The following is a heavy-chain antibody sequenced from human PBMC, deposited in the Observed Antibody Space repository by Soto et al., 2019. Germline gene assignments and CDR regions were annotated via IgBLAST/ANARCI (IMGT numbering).Heavy chain of an antibody. Sequence: GGSLRLSCAASGFSVSNLYMTWVRQAPGKGLEWVSVISSGGSTYYADSAKGRFTISRDNSKNTLYLEMKSLRAGDTAVYYCARDTLGGAYDFCHGGQGTLVTVSS. CDR3: ARDTLGGAYDFCH. CDR1: GFSVSNLY. V-gene: IGHV3-66*01. CDR2: ISSGGST. J-gene: IGHJ4*02. D-gene: IGHD3-3*01.